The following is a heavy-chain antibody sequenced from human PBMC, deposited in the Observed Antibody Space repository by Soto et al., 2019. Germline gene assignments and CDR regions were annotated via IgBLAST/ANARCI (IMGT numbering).Heavy chain of an antibody. J-gene: IGHJ3*02. CDR1: GVTFRSSG. CDR2: IWDDGVTN. CDR3: ARDLSRSRNYKNDAFQI. V-gene: IGHV3-33*01. Sequence: QVQLVESGGGVVQPGTSLRVSCAASGVTFRSSGLHWVRQVPGKGLELVAVIWDDGVTNYYADSVKGRFTISRDSSKNTMYLQMNSLRAEDTAVYYCARDLSRSRNYKNDAFQIWGQGTMVTVSS. D-gene: IGHD3-10*01.